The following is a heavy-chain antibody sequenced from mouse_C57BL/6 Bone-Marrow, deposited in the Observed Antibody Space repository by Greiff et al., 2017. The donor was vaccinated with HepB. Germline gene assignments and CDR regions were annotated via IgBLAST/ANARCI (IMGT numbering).Heavy chain of an antibody. CDR2: INPGSGGT. CDR3: ARSWELGLDFDY. CDR1: GYAFTNYL. D-gene: IGHD4-1*01. V-gene: IGHV1-54*01. J-gene: IGHJ2*01. Sequence: QVQLQQSGAELVRPGTSVKVSCKASGYAFTNYLIEWVKQRPGQGLEWIGVINPGSGGTNYNEKFKGKATLTADKSSSTAYMQLSSLTSEDSAVYFCARSWELGLDFDYWGQGTTLTVSS.